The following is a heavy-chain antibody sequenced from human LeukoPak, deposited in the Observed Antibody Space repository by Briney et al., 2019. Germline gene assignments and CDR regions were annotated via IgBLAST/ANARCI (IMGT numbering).Heavy chain of an antibody. CDR2: ISWNSGTI. CDR1: GFTFDDYV. Sequence: GRSLRLSCAASGFTFDDYVMHWVRQAPGKGLEWVSGISWNSGTIHYADSVKGRFTISRDNAKSSLYLQMNSLRAEDTAVYYCARDRHSYGLPFDYWGQGTLVTVSS. D-gene: IGHD5-18*01. J-gene: IGHJ4*02. V-gene: IGHV3-9*01. CDR3: ARDRHSYGLPFDY.